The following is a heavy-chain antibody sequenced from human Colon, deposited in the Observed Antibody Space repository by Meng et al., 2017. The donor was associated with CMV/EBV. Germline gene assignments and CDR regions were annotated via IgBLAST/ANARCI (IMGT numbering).Heavy chain of an antibody. CDR3: ASSRGPGGYFYDMDT. J-gene: IGHJ6*02. Sequence: GGSLRPSCATPGFTFSTYAMSWVRQAPGKGLEWVSLIYSGGDDTYYADSVKGRFTISRDNAKNMLYLQMNSLRADDTAVYYCASSRGPGGYFYDMDTWGQGTTVTVSS. CDR1: GFTFSTYA. D-gene: IGHD3-10*01. V-gene: IGHV3-23*03. CDR2: IYSGGDDT.